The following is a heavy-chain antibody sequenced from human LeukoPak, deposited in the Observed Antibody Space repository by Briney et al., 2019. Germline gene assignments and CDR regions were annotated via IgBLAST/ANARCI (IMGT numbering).Heavy chain of an antibody. V-gene: IGHV1-46*03. CDR2: INPSGGST. CDR3: DKLGYSGGASYFDF. D-gene: IGHD6-19*01. J-gene: IGHJ4*02. Sequence: ASVEVSCKASGYTFTSYYIHWMRQAPGQGLEWMGMINPSGGSTSYAQKFQGRVTMTRDTSTDTVYMELSSLRSEDTAVYYCDKLGYSGGASYFDFWGQGTLVTVSS. CDR1: GYTFTSYY.